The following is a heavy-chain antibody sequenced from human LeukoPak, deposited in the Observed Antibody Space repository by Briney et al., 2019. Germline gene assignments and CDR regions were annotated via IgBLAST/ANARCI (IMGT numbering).Heavy chain of an antibody. V-gene: IGHV4-4*07. Sequence: SETLSLTCTVSGGSISSYCWSWIRQPAGKGLEWIGRIYTSGSTNYNPSLKSRVTMSVDTSKNQFSLKLSSVTAADTAVYYCARNGIAVAGPLNDLNWFDPWGQGTLVTVSS. CDR3: ARNGIAVAGPLNDLNWFDP. J-gene: IGHJ5*02. CDR2: IYTSGST. D-gene: IGHD6-19*01. CDR1: GGSISSYC.